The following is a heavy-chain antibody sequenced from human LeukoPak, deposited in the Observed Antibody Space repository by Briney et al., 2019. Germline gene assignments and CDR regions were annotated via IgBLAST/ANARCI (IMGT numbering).Heavy chain of an antibody. D-gene: IGHD2-2*01. Sequence: SGGSLRLSCAASGFTFSNYGMHWVRQAPGKGLEWVAFIRYDGSNKYYGDSVKGRFTISRDNAKNSLYLQMNSLRAEDMALYYCAKGICSSTSCYVLDYWGQGTLVTVSS. CDR3: AKGICSSTSCYVLDY. V-gene: IGHV3-30*02. CDR1: GFTFSNYG. CDR2: IRYDGSNK. J-gene: IGHJ4*02.